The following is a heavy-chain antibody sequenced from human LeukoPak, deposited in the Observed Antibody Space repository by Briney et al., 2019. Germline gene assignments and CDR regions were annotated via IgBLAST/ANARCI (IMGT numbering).Heavy chain of an antibody. CDR1: GGSISSYY. V-gene: IGHV4-59*01. Sequence: SETLSLTCTVSGGSISSYYWSWIRQPPGKGLEWIGYIYYSGSTNYNPSLKSRVTISVDTSKNQFSLKLSSVIAADTAVYYCARDAVAGDYFDYWGQGTLVTVSS. CDR2: IYYSGST. CDR3: ARDAVAGDYFDY. D-gene: IGHD6-19*01. J-gene: IGHJ4*02.